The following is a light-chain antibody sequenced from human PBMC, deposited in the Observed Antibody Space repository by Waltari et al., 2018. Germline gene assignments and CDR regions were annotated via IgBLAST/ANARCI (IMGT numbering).Light chain of an antibody. CDR2: DVT. V-gene: IGLV2-14*01. J-gene: IGLJ2*01. Sequence: QSALTQPASVSGSPGQSITISGAGTSIVVGGSKSVSRYQQHPGKPPKPMIYDVTQRPSGVSNRFSGSKSGNTASLTISGLQAEDEADYYCSSYTSSNTVTFGGGTKLTVL. CDR1: SIVVGGSKS. CDR3: SSYTSSNTVT.